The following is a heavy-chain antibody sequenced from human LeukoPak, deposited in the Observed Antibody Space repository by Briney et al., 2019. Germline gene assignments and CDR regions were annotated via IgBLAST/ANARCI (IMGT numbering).Heavy chain of an antibody. D-gene: IGHD6-19*01. CDR3: ARRPSSYWYFDY. Sequence: SEALSLTCTVSSDSMTNYYWSWIRQSPGKGLEWIGYIYSSGSTNYNPSLRSRATISVDTSKNQFSLKLNSVTAADTAIYYCARRPSSYWYFDYWGQGILVTVSS. V-gene: IGHV4-4*09. CDR2: IYSSGST. J-gene: IGHJ4*02. CDR1: SDSMTNYY.